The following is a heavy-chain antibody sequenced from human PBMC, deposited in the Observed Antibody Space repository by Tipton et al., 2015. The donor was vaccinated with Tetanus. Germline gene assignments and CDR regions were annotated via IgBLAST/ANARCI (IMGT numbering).Heavy chain of an antibody. Sequence: SLRLSCAASGFTFSDYYMSWIRQAPGKGLEWVSYISSSGSTIYYADSVKGRFTISRDNAKNSLYLQMNSLRAEDTAVYYCARSTTIFGVVIIGLHDAFDIWGQGTMVTVSS. J-gene: IGHJ3*02. CDR3: ARSTTIFGVVIIGLHDAFDI. V-gene: IGHV3-11*01. CDR2: ISSSGSTI. CDR1: GFTFSDYY. D-gene: IGHD3-3*01.